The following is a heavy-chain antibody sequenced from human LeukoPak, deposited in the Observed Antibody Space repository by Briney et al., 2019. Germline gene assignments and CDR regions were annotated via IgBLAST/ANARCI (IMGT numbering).Heavy chain of an antibody. Sequence: GGSLRLSCTVSGFTFSKYAMNWVRQAPGKGLEWVSGIRNSGGDTYYADSVKGRFTISRDNAKNSLYLQMNSLRAEDTAVYYCARDALSGYYNPKTDYWGQGTLVTVSS. J-gene: IGHJ4*02. CDR3: ARDALSGYYNPKTDY. V-gene: IGHV3-21*01. CDR1: GFTFSKYA. D-gene: IGHD3-3*01. CDR2: IRNSGGDT.